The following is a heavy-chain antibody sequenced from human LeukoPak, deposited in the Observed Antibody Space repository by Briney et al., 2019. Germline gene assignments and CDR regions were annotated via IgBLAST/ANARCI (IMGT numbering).Heavy chain of an antibody. J-gene: IGHJ3*02. CDR2: MSHSGSA. D-gene: IGHD6-6*01. CDR1: GGSFSGYY. Sequence: PSETLSLTCAVYGGSFSGYYWTWIRHPPGKGLEWIGEMSHSGSANYNPSLKSRVIISVDASKNQFSLKLSSVTAADTAVYYCARFVAARGRAFDIWGQGTMVTVSS. V-gene: IGHV4-34*01. CDR3: ARFVAARGRAFDI.